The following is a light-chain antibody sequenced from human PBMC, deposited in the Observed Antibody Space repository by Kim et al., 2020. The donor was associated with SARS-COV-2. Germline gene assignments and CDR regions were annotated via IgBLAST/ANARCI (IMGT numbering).Light chain of an antibody. J-gene: IGKJ2*01. V-gene: IGKV4-1*01. CDR1: QSVLHSSNNKNY. CDR3: QQYYTPPYT. Sequence: DIVMTQSPDPLAVSLGERATINCKSSQSVLHSSNNKNYLAWYQQKPGQPPKLLIYWASTRESGVPDRLSGSGSGTDFTLTISSLQAEDVAVYSCQQYYTPPYTFGQGTKLEIK. CDR2: WAS.